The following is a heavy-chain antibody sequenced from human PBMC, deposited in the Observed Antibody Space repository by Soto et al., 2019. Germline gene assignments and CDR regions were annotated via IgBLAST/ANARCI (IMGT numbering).Heavy chain of an antibody. D-gene: IGHD4-17*01. V-gene: IGHV1-8*01. CDR2: MNPNSGNT. CDR3: VRGDYGDYSNMFDT. CDR1: GYTFTKFD. J-gene: IGHJ5*02. Sequence: QVQLVQSGAEVKKPGASVRVSCKASGYTFTKFDINWVRQATGQGLEWMGWMNPNSGNTGYAQTLQGRVTMTRNTSITTYYREMRTRRFEDTAVYYCVRGDYGDYSNMFDTWGQGTLVTVS.